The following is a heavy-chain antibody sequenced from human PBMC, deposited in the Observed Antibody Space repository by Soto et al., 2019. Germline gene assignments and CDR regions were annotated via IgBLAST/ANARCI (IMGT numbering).Heavy chain of an antibody. D-gene: IGHD6-19*01. CDR3: ARDQGIAVAETNY. CDR2: ISAYNRNT. J-gene: IGHJ4*02. CDR1: GYTFTSYG. Sequence: QVQLVQSGAEVKKPGASVKVSCKASGYTFTSYGISWGRQAPGQGLEWMGWISAYNRNTNYAQKLQGRVTMTTDTPTRTAYMELSSLRSDCTAVYYYARDQGIAVAETNYRGQGTLVTVSS. V-gene: IGHV1-18*01.